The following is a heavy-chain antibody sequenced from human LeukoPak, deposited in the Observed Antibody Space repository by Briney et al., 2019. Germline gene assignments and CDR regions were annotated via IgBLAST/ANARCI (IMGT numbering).Heavy chain of an antibody. D-gene: IGHD2-2*01. CDR3: ARVSAYCTSTSCHDY. V-gene: IGHV1-18*01. Sequence: ASVKVSCKASGYTFTNYGFSWVRQAPGQGLEWMGWISAYNGNANYAQKVQGRVTMTADTSTSTAYMELRSLRSDDTAVFYCARVSAYCTSTSCHDYWGRGTLVTVSS. J-gene: IGHJ4*02. CDR1: GYTFTNYG. CDR2: ISAYNGNA.